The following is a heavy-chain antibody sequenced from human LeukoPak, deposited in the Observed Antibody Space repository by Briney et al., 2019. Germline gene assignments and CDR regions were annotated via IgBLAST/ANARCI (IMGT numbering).Heavy chain of an antibody. D-gene: IGHD3-22*01. CDR2: IYYSGST. CDR1: GGSISSYY. CDR3: ARGYYDSSGSSLYYYYYGMDV. V-gene: IGHV4-59*01. Sequence: SETLPLTCTVSGGSISSYYWSWIRQPPGKGLEWIGYIYYSGSTNYNPSLKSRVTISVDTSKNQFSLKLSSVTAADTAVYYCARGYYDSSGSSLYYYYYGMDVWGQGTTVTVSS. J-gene: IGHJ6*02.